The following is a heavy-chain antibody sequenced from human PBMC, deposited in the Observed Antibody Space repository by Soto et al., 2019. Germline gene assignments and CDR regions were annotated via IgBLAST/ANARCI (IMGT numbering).Heavy chain of an antibody. V-gene: IGHV3-48*01. D-gene: IGHD3-10*01. CDR1: GFTFSSYS. CDR3: AKSGLYAFDI. CDR2: ISSSSYTT. J-gene: IGHJ3*02. Sequence: GGSLRLSCGASGFTFSSYSMNWVRQAPGKGLEWVSYISSSSYTTYYTDSVKGRFTISRDNAKNSLYLQMNSLRAEDTAVYYCAKSGLYAFDIWGQGTMVTVSS.